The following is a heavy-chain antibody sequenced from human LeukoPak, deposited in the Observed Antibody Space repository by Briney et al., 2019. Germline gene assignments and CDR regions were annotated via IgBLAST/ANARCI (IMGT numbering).Heavy chain of an antibody. CDR1: GYSISSGYY. Sequence: PSESLSLTCAVSGYSISSGYYWGWIRQPPGKGLQWIGSNYHSGSTYYNPSLKSRVTISVDTSKNQFSLKLSSVTAADTAVYYCARVGTMVRGVSDYWGQGTLVTVPS. CDR3: ARVGTMVRGVSDY. CDR2: NYHSGST. D-gene: IGHD3-10*01. V-gene: IGHV4-38-2*01. J-gene: IGHJ4*02.